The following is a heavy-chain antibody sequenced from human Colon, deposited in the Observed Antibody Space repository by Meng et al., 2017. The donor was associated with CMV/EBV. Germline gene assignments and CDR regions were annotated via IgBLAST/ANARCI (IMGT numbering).Heavy chain of an antibody. D-gene: IGHD2-2*02. CDR2: IYPRDSNT. J-gene: IGHJ5*02. V-gene: IGHV5-51*01. CDR1: GYSFTTYW. Sequence: KVSRKTSGYSFTTYWIAWVRQMPGKGLEWMGIIYPRDSNTTYSPSFQGQVTISADRSIDTAYLHWNSLKASDTAIYYCARRVIPAPIRGSYNWFDPWGQGTLVTVSS. CDR3: ARRVIPAPIRGSYNWFDP.